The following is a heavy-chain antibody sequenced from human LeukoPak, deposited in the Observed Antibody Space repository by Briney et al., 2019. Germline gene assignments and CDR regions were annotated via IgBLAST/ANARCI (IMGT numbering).Heavy chain of an antibody. CDR2: IYYSGST. J-gene: IGHJ4*02. D-gene: IGHD4-23*01. V-gene: IGHV4-39*01. CDR1: GGSISSSSYY. Sequence: SETLSLTCTVSGGSISSSSYYWGWIRQPPGKGLEWIGSIYYSGSTYYNPSLKSRVTISVDTSKNQFSLKLSSVTAADTAVYYCARARYGGNPLDFDYWGQGTLVTVSS. CDR3: ARARYGGNPLDFDY.